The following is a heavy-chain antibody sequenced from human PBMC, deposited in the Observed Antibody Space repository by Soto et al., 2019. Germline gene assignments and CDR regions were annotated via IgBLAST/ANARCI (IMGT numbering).Heavy chain of an antibody. CDR3: AHDAFDI. Sequence: PGGSLRLSCAASGLTFSNAWMSWVRQAPGKGLEWVGRIKSKTDGGTTDYAAPVKGRFTISRADSKNSLYLQMNSLKTEHTAVYYCAHDAFDIWGQGTIVTVSS. CDR2: IKSKTDGGTT. CDR1: GLTFSNAW. J-gene: IGHJ3*02. V-gene: IGHV3-15*01.